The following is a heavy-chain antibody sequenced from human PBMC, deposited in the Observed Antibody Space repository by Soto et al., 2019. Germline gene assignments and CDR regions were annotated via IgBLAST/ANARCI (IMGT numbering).Heavy chain of an antibody. Sequence: QLQLQVSGRGLVKPSESLSLTCSVSGDSIISDNYYWGWIRQPPGKGLEWIGSIYYRGNTYYSPSLKTRVTTSLDKSKSQFSLKLNSVTAADSAVYFCARLEGLATISYSFDYWGQGTLVTVSS. CDR1: GDSIISDNYY. D-gene: IGHD6-6*01. CDR2: IYYRGNT. CDR3: ARLEGLATISYSFDY. J-gene: IGHJ4*02. V-gene: IGHV4-39*01.